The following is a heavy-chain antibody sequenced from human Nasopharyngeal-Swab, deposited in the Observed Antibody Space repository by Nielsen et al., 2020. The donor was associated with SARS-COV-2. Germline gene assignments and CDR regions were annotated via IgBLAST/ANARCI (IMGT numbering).Heavy chain of an antibody. CDR2: ISSSSSYI. Sequence: GESLKISCAASGFTFSSYSMNWVRQAPGKGLEWVSSISSSSSYIYYADSVKGRSTISRDNAKNSLYLQMNSLRAEDTAVYYCARDPTSTNIVVVPATNKGAFDIWGQGTMVTVSS. V-gene: IGHV3-21*01. CDR3: ARDPTSTNIVVVPATNKGAFDI. D-gene: IGHD2-2*01. CDR1: GFTFSSYS. J-gene: IGHJ3*02.